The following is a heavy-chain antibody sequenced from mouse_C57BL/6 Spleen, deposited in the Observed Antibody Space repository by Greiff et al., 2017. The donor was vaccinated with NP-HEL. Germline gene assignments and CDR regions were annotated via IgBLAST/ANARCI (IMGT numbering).Heavy chain of an antibody. J-gene: IGHJ1*03. CDR1: GYAFSSSW. V-gene: IGHV1-82*01. D-gene: IGHD1-1*01. Sequence: QVQLKQSGPELVKPGASVKISCKASGYAFSSSWMNWVKQRPGKGLEWIGRIYPGDGDTNYNGKFKGKATLTADKSSSTAYMQLSSLTSEDSAVYFCARETTVVATEGYFDVWGTGTTVTVSS. CDR2: IYPGDGDT. CDR3: ARETTVVATEGYFDV.